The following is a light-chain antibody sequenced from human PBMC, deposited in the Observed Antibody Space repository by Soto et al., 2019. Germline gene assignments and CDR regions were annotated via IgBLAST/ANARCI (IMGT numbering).Light chain of an antibody. CDR1: QSISSF. J-gene: IGKJ4*01. CDR2: GAT. CDR3: QQSYSTLIT. V-gene: IGKV1-39*01. Sequence: DNEMTQSPSSLSASVGDRVTITCRASQSISSFLNWYQQKRGKAPKLLIQGATALQSGVPLRFSGSGSGTDFSLTISSLQPEYFATYYCQQSYSTLITFGGGTRVEIK.